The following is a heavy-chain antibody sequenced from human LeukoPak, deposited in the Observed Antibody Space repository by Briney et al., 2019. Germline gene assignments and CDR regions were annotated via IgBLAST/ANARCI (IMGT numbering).Heavy chain of an antibody. CDR2: IIGSGGST. CDR3: ARDRNYYDSSGYHRVDY. V-gene: IGHV3-23*01. J-gene: IGHJ4*02. Sequence: GGSLRLSCAASGFTFSSYAMSWVRQAPGKGLEWVSAIIGSGGSTYYADSVKGRFTISRDNAKNSLYLQMNSLRAEDTAVYYCARDRNYYDSSGYHRVDYWGQGTLVTVSS. CDR1: GFTFSSYA. D-gene: IGHD3-22*01.